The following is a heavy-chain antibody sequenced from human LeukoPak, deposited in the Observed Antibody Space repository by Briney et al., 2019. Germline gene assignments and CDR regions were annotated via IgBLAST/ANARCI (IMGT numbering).Heavy chain of an antibody. CDR2: ISGSGTSI. CDR3: AKGDYDFWSASSHFDY. Sequence: PGGSLRLSCAASGFTFSIYTMSWVRQAPGKGLEWVSSISGSGTSIYYADSVKGRFTISRDNSKNTLYLQMNSLRAEDTAIYYCAKGDYDFWSASSHFDYWGQGTLVTVSS. D-gene: IGHD3-3*01. J-gene: IGHJ4*02. CDR1: GFTFSIYT. V-gene: IGHV3-23*01.